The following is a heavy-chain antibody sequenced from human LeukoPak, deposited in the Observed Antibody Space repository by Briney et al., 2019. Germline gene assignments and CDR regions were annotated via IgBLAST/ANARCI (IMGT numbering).Heavy chain of an antibody. CDR2: INPSGGST. V-gene: IGHV1-46*01. J-gene: IGHJ4*02. CDR3: ARDANAPARRYYYDSSGPPDY. Sequence: ASVKVSCKASGYTFTGYYMHWVRQAPGQGLEWMGIINPSGGSTSYAQKFQGRVTMTRDTSTSTVYMELSSLRSEDTAVYYCARDANAPARRYYYDSSGPPDYWGQGTLVTVSS. D-gene: IGHD3-22*01. CDR1: GYTFTGYY.